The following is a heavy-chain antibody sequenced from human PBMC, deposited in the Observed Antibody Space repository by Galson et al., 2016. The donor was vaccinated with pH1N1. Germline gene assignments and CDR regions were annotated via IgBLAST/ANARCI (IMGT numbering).Heavy chain of an antibody. Sequence: SVKVSCKASGGPLSSYATGWVRQAPGQGPEWMGGIMPIFGTTKYEQKFQGRVTITADEMSGSAYMELSGLTSMGTAVYYVVRSTGYNKVNGPFDVWGQGTLVIVSS. J-gene: IGHJ3*01. V-gene: IGHV1-69*13. CDR2: IMPIFGTT. CDR1: GGPLSSYA. D-gene: IGHD1-14*01. CDR3: VRSTGYNKVNGPFDV.